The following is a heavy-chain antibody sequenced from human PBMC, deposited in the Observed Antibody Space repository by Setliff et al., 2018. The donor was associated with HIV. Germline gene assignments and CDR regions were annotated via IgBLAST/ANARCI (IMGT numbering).Heavy chain of an antibody. CDR2: MNPNSGNT. CDR1: GYTFTSYD. J-gene: IGHJ4*02. CDR3: ARVGSYWSTFDY. D-gene: IGHD1-26*01. V-gene: IGHV1-8*01. Sequence: ASVKVSCKASGYTFTSYDINWVRQATGQGLEWMGWMNPNSGNTGYAQKFQGRVTMTRNTSISTAYMELSSLRSEDTAVYYCARVGSYWSTFDYWGQGALVTVSS.